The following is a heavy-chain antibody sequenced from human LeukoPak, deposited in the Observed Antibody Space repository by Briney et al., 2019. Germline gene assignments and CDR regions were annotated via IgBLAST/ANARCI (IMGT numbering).Heavy chain of an antibody. CDR3: ARIMRTVTTGGWFDT. Sequence: SRTLSLTCTVSGGSISSGYHYWGWVRQPPGKGLEFIGYVFYSGSSYYNPSLKSRVTISVDTSKNQFPLKLNPVTAADTSVYYCARIMRTVTTGGWFDTWGQGTLVPVS. CDR1: GGSISSGYHY. CDR2: VFYSGSS. J-gene: IGHJ5*02. D-gene: IGHD4-17*01. V-gene: IGHV4-30-4*01.